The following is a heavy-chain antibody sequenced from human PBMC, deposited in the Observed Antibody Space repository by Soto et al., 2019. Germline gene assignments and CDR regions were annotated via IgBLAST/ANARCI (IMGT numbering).Heavy chain of an antibody. V-gene: IGHV1-18*01. Sequence: QVQLGQSGAELKKPGASVKVSFKASGYTVTTYAISWVRQAPGQGLEWMGWISAYNGNTNYAQNLQGRVTMTTDTSKSKAYMELRSLRSDDKAVYYCTRDGPTFDYWGHGTLVTVSS. CDR2: ISAYNGNT. CDR1: GYTVTTYA. J-gene: IGHJ4*01. D-gene: IGHD4-4*01. CDR3: TRDGPTFDY.